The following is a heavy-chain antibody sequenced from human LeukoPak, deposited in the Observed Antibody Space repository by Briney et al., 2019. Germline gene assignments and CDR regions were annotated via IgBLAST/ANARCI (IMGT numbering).Heavy chain of an antibody. J-gene: IGHJ4*02. V-gene: IGHV4-34*01. Sequence: SETLSLTCAVYGGSFSGYYWSWIRQPPGKGLEWIGEINHSGSTNYNPSLKSRVTIPVDTSKNQFSLKLSSVTAADTAVYYCAREVVGATTGDYFDYWGQGTLVTVSS. D-gene: IGHD1-26*01. CDR1: GGSFSGYY. CDR2: INHSGST. CDR3: AREVVGATTGDYFDY.